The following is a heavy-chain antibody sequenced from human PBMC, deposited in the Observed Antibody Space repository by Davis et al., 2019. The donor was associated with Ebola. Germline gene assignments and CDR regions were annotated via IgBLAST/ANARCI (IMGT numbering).Heavy chain of an antibody. Sequence: SETLSLTCTVSGGSISSSSYYWSWIRQPPGKGLEWIGEVNHSGSTNYNPSLKSRVTISVDTSKNQFSLKLSSVTAADTAVYYCARDHDDYGGNNPSYFYYGMDVWGKGTTVTVSS. CDR3: ARDHDDYGGNNPSYFYYGMDV. CDR1: GGSISSSSYY. V-gene: IGHV4-39*07. CDR2: VNHSGST. J-gene: IGHJ6*04. D-gene: IGHD4-23*01.